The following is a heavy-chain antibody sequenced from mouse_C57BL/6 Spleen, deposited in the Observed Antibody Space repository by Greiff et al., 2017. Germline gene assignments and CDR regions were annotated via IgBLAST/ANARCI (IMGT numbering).Heavy chain of an antibody. D-gene: IGHD2-4*01. CDR2: LNPSNGGT. V-gene: IGHV1-53*01. Sequence: QVQLQQPGTELVKPGASVKLSCKASGYTFTSYWMHWVKQRPGQGLEWIGNLNPSNGGTNSNEKFKSKATLTVDKSSSTAYMQLSSLTSEDSAVYYCARSRGLRQHYAMDYWGQGTSVTVSS. CDR3: ARSRGLRQHYAMDY. J-gene: IGHJ4*01. CDR1: GYTFTSYW.